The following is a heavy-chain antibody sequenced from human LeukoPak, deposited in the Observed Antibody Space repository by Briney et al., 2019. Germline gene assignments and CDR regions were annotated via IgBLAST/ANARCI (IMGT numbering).Heavy chain of an antibody. Sequence: GGSLRLSCAASGFSFSSYAMSWVRQAPGKGLEWVSAISKSGDSTFYADSVKGRFTISRDNSQNTLYAQMNSLRAEDTAVYYCAKDQGYSSAWYSRDGFDMWGQGTMVTVSS. J-gene: IGHJ3*02. CDR3: AKDQGYSSAWYSRDGFDM. CDR1: GFSFSSYA. D-gene: IGHD6-19*01. V-gene: IGHV3-23*01. CDR2: ISKSGDST.